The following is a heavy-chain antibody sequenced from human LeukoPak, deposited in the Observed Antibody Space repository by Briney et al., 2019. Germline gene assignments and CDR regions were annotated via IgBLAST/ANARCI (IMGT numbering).Heavy chain of an antibody. Sequence: SETLSLTCTVSGDSISSYYWSWIRQPPGKGLEWIGYIYYSGSTNYNPSLKSRVTISVDTSKNQFSLKLSSVTAADTAVYFCAREGFSGSYYDHWGQGTLVTVSS. CDR3: AREGFSGSYYDH. D-gene: IGHD1-26*01. CDR2: IYYSGST. CDR1: GDSISSYY. J-gene: IGHJ4*02. V-gene: IGHV4-59*01.